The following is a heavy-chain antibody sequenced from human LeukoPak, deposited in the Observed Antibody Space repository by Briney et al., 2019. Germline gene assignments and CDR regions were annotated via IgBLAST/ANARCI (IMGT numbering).Heavy chain of an antibody. J-gene: IGHJ6*04. D-gene: IGHD3-10*02. Sequence: PGGSLRLSCAASGFTFSSYGMHWVRQAPGKGLEWVANIKEDGSEKYYVDSVKGRLTISRDNAKNSVYLQMNSLRAEDTAVYYCAELGITMIGGVWGKGTTVTISS. V-gene: IGHV3-7*01. CDR2: IKEDGSEK. CDR3: AELGITMIGGV. CDR1: GFTFSSYG.